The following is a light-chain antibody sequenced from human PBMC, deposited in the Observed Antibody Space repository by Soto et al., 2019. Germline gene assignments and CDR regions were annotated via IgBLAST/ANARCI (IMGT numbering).Light chain of an antibody. CDR2: AAS. V-gene: IGKV1-39*01. Sequence: DIQMTQSPSSLSASVGDRVTISCRASQTINTYVNWYLQKPGKAPKLLIYAASSLHSGVPSRFSGSGSGTSFTLTLSSMQPEDFATYSCQQSFSTPRTFGQGTKVEIK. CDR3: QQSFSTPRT. CDR1: QTINTY. J-gene: IGKJ1*01.